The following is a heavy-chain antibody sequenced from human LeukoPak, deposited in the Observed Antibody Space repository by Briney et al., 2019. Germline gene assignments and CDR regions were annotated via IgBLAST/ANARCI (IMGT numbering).Heavy chain of an antibody. D-gene: IGHD3-16*01. Sequence: GASVKVSCKASGYTFTSYYMHWVRQAPGQGLEWMGRIIPILGIANYAQKFQGRVTITADKSTSTAYMELSSLRSEDTAVYYCARVSDTLTDYWGQGTLVTVSS. J-gene: IGHJ4*02. V-gene: IGHV1-69*04. CDR2: IIPILGIA. CDR1: GYTFTSYY. CDR3: ARVSDTLTDY.